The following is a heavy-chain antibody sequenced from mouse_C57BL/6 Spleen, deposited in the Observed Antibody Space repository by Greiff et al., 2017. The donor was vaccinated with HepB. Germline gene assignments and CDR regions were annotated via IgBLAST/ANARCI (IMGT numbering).Heavy chain of an antibody. D-gene: IGHD2-5*01. J-gene: IGHJ4*01. CDR2: IDPETGGT. V-gene: IGHV1-15*01. CDR1: GYTFTDYD. Sequence: VQLVESGAELVRPGASVTLSCKASGYTFTDYDMHWVKQTPVHGLEWIGAIDPETGGTAYNQKFKGKAILTADKSSSTAYMEIRSLTSEDSAVYYCTRENYSKDYYAMDYWGQGTSVTVSS. CDR3: TRENYSKDYYAMDY.